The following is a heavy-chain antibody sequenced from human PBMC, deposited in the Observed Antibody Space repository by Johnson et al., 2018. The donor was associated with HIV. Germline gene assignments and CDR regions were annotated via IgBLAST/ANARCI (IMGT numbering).Heavy chain of an antibody. CDR3: AKDDNLGVWYSDAFDV. D-gene: IGHD6-19*01. V-gene: IGHV3-30*02. J-gene: IGHJ3*01. CDR2: IAHDESIT. Sequence: QVQLVESGGGVVQPGGSLRLSCAASGFTFADYGMHWVRQPPGKGLEWVAFIAHDESITHYADSVKGRFTMSRDNSKNTLYVQMKSLRPEDTSIYYCAKDDNLGVWYSDAFDVWGQGTVVTVSS. CDR1: GFTFADYG.